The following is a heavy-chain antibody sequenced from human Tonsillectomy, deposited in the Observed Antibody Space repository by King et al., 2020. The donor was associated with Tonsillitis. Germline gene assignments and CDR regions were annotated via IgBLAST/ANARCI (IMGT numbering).Heavy chain of an antibody. CDR3: AKVAPEWVLLRALFDS. CDR1: GFTFSSYG. V-gene: IGHV3-30*18. CDR2: ISYDGSNK. Sequence: VQLVESGGGVVQPGRSLRLSCAASGFTFSSYGMHWVRQAPGKGLEWVAVISYDGSNKYYADSVKGRFTISRDNSKNTLYLQMNSLRAEDTAVYYCAKVAPEWVLLRALFDSWGQGTLVTVSS. J-gene: IGHJ4*02. D-gene: IGHD1-26*01.